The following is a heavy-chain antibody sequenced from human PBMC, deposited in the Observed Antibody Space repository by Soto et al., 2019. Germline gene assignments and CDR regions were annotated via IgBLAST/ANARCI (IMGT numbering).Heavy chain of an antibody. CDR3: ARGSVPWGLYGMDV. CDR1: GYTFTSYA. D-gene: IGHD1-26*01. CDR2: INAGNGNT. Sequence: QVQLVQSGAEEKKPGASVKVSCKASGYTFTSYAMHWVRQAPGQRLEWMGRINAGNGNTKYSQKFQGRVTITRDTSASTAYMELSSLRSEDTAVYYCARGSVPWGLYGMDVWGQGTTVTVSS. J-gene: IGHJ6*02. V-gene: IGHV1-3*05.